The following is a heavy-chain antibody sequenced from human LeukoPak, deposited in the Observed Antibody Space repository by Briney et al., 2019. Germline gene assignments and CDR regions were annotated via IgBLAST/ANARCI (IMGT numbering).Heavy chain of an antibody. D-gene: IGHD3-22*01. CDR1: GFTFDDYA. Sequence: GGSLRLSCAASGFTFDDYAMHWVRQAPGKGLEWVSDTSWNSGSIGYADSVKGRFTVSRDNAKNSLYLQMNSLRAEDTALYYCAKALSYDSSGYFFLPFDYWGQGTLVTVSS. J-gene: IGHJ4*02. CDR3: AKALSYDSSGYFFLPFDY. CDR2: TSWNSGSI. V-gene: IGHV3-9*01.